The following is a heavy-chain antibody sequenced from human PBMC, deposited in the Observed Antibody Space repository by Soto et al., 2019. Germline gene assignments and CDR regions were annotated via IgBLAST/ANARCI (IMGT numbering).Heavy chain of an antibody. CDR1: GGTFSSYA. J-gene: IGHJ3*02. D-gene: IGHD2-15*01. Sequence: SVKVSCKASGGTFSSYAISWVRQAPGQGLEWMGGIIPIFGTANYAQKFQGRVTITADESTSTAYMELSSLRSEDTAVYYCARETPWGYCSGGSCYSDAFDIWGQGTMVTVS. CDR2: IIPIFGTA. CDR3: ARETPWGYCSGGSCYSDAFDI. V-gene: IGHV1-69*13.